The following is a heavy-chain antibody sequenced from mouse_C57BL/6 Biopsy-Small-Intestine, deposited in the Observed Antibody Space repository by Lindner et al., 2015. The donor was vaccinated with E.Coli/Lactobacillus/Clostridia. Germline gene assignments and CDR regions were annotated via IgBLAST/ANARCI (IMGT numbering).Heavy chain of an antibody. CDR1: VYTFTSYD. J-gene: IGHJ1*03. Sequence: VQLQESGPELVKPGASVKLSCKASVYTFTSYDINWVKQRPGQGLEWIGWIYPRDGSTKYNEKFKGKAALTADTSSSTAYMQLSSLTSEDSAVYYCARGRGNYVYWYFDVWGTGTTVTVSS. CDR2: IYPRDGST. V-gene: IGHV1-66*01. D-gene: IGHD2-1*01. CDR3: ARGRGNYVYWYFDV.